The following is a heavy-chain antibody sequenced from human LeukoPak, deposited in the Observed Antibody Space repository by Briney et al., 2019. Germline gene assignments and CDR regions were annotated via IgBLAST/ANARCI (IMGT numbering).Heavy chain of an antibody. Sequence: SETLSLTCAVYGGSFSGYYWSWIRQPPGKGLEWIGEINDSGSTNYNPSLKSRVTISVDTSKNQFSLKLSSVTAADTAVYYCAGAPGYYDSSGYRYWYFDLWGRGTLVTVSS. CDR3: AGAPGYYDSSGYRYWYFDL. J-gene: IGHJ2*01. D-gene: IGHD3-22*01. V-gene: IGHV4-34*01. CDR2: INDSGST. CDR1: GGSFSGYY.